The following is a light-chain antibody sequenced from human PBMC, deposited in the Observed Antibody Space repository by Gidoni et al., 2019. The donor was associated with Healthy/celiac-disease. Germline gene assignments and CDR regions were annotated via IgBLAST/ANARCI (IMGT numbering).Light chain of an antibody. V-gene: IGLV3-19*01. CDR1: SLRSYY. CDR3: SHLYV. Sequence: VALGQTVRITCQGDSLRSYYASWYQQKPGQAPVLVIYGKNNRPSGIPDRFSGSSSGNTASLTITGAQAEDEADYYCSHLYVFGTGTKVTVL. J-gene: IGLJ1*01. CDR2: GKN.